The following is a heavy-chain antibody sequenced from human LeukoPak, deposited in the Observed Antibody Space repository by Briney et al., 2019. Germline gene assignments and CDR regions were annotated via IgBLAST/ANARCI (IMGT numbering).Heavy chain of an antibody. CDR2: INAGNGIT. CDR1: GYTFTSYA. CDR3: ATLDYFDY. V-gene: IGHV1-3*01. J-gene: IGHJ4*02. Sequence: ASVKVSCKASGYTFTSYAMHWVRQAPGQRLEWMGWINAGNGITKYSQKFQGRVTITRDTSASTAYMELSSLRSEDTAVYYCATLDYFDYWGQGTLVTVSS.